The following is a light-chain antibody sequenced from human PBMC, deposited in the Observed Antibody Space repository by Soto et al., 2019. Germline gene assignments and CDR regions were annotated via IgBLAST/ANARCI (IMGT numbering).Light chain of an antibody. CDR2: DAS. CDR3: QQSGSSPPT. CDR1: QSVSSNY. J-gene: IGKJ1*01. Sequence: EIVLAQSPASLSLSPGEGATVSCRASQSVSSNYLAWCQQRPGQAPRLLIYDASSRATGIPDRFSGSGSGTDFTLTISRLEPEDFAVYYCQQSGSSPPTFGQGTKVDIK. V-gene: IGKV3-20*01.